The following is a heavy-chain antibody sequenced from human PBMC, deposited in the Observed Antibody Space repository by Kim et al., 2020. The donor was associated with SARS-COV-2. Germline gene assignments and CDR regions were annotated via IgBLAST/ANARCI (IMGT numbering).Heavy chain of an antibody. Sequence: GGSLRLSCAASGFTFSSYGMHWVRQAPGKGLEWVAVISYDGSNKYYADSVKGRFTISRDNSKNTLYLQMNSLRAEDTAVYYCAKELYYDSSGYNWVAFDYWGQGTLVTVSS. D-gene: IGHD3-22*01. CDR1: GFTFSSYG. V-gene: IGHV3-30*18. CDR2: ISYDGSNK. CDR3: AKELYYDSSGYNWVAFDY. J-gene: IGHJ4*02.